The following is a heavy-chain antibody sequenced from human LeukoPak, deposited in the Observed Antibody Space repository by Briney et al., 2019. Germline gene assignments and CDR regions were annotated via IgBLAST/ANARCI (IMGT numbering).Heavy chain of an antibody. CDR2: ISGSGGST. CDR1: GFTFSSYA. Sequence: GGSLRLSCAASGFTFSSYAMSWVRQAPGKGLEWVSAISGSGGSTYYADSVKGRFTISRDNAKNSLYLQMNSLKTEDTAVYYCTTEDDFWSGYPSLYWGQGTLVTVSS. D-gene: IGHD3-3*01. V-gene: IGHV3-23*01. CDR3: TTEDDFWSGYPSLY. J-gene: IGHJ4*02.